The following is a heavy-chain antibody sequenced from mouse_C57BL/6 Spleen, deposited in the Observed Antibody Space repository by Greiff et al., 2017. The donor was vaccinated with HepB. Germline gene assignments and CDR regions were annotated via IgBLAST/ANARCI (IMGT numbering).Heavy chain of an antibody. J-gene: IGHJ2*01. Sequence: QVRLQQSGPELVKPGASVKLSCKASGYTFTSYDINWVKQRPGQGLEWIGWIYPRDGSTKYNEKLKGKATLTVDTSSSTAYMELHSLTSEDSAVYFCARPYYYGSSYYFDYWGQGTTLTVSS. CDR2: IYPRDGST. CDR1: GYTFTSYD. V-gene: IGHV1-85*01. D-gene: IGHD1-1*01. CDR3: ARPYYYGSSYYFDY.